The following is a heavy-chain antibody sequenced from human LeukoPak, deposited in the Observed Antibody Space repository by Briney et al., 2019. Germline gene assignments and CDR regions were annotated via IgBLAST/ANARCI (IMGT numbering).Heavy chain of an antibody. CDR2: IKQDGSEK. CDR3: ARGPSGYRIMTLGYYYYYMDV. CDR1: GFTFSSYW. V-gene: IGHV3-7*01. J-gene: IGHJ6*03. Sequence: GGSLRLSCAASGFTFSSYWMSWVRQAPGKGLEWVANIKQDGSEKYYVDSVKGRFTISRDNAKNSLYLQMNSLRAEDTAVYYCARGPSGYRIMTLGYYYYYMDVWGKGTTVTVSS. D-gene: IGHD3-3*01.